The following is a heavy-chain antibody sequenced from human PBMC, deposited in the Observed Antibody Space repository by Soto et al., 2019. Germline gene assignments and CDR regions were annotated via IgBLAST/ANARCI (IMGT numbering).Heavy chain of an antibody. CDR3: ARRLYDYIWGSYRPFDY. J-gene: IGHJ4*02. CDR2: IYYSGST. CDR1: GGSISSSSYY. Sequence: SETLSLTCTVSGGSISSSSYYWGWIRQPPGKGLEWIGSIYYSGSTYYNPSLKSRVTISVDTSKNQFSLKLSSVTAADTAVYYCARRLYDYIWGSYRPFDYWGQGTLVTVSS. D-gene: IGHD3-16*02. V-gene: IGHV4-39*01.